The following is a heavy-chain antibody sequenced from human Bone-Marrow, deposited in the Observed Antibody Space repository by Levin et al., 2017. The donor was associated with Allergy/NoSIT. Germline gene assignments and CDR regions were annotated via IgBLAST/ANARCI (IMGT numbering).Heavy chain of an antibody. V-gene: IGHV5-51*01. CDR2: ISPGDDNP. Sequence: GESLKISCKGSGYIFSNYWIAWVRQMPGKGLDWMGIISPGDDNPRYSPSFQGQVTISADRSTASLQWSSLKTSDTAVYYCARLPSDYYGMDVWGPGTMVTVSS. D-gene: IGHD2-2*01. J-gene: IGHJ6*02. CDR1: GYIFSNYW. CDR3: ARLPSDYYGMDV.